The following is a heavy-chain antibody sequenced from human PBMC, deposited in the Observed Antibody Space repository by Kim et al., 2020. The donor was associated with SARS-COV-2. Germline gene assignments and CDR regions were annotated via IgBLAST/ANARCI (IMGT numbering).Heavy chain of an antibody. CDR2: IKQDGSEK. J-gene: IGHJ4*02. Sequence: GGSLRLSCAASGFTFSSYWMSWVRQAPGKGLEWVANIKQDGSEKYYVDSVKGRFTISRDNAKNSLYLQMNSLRAEDTAVYYCARGLSYYDYVWGSYRYYFDYWGQGTLVTVSS. CDR3: ARGLSYYDYVWGSYRYYFDY. D-gene: IGHD3-16*02. CDR1: GFTFSSYW. V-gene: IGHV3-7*01.